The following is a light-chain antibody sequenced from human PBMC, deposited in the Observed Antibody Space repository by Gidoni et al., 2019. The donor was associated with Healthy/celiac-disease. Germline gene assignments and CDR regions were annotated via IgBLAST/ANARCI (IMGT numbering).Light chain of an antibody. Sequence: DIQMTQSPSSLSASVGDRVTITCQASQDISNYLNWYQQKPGKAPKLLIYDASNLETRVPSRFSGSGSGTDFTFTISSLQPEDIAAYYCRQYDNRPALTFGGGTKVEIK. CDR2: DAS. CDR3: RQYDNRPALT. CDR1: QDISNY. J-gene: IGKJ4*01. V-gene: IGKV1-33*01.